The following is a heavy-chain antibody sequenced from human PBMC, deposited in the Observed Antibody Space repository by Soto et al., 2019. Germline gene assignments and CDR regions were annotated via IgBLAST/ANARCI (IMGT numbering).Heavy chain of an antibody. CDR1: GFSLITRGVG. D-gene: IGHD3-10*01. V-gene: IGHV2-5*02. CDR3: AHIIPESSTVSGLDAFDT. Sequence: SGPTLVNPTQTLILTCTFSGFSLITRGVGVGWIRQPPGKALEWLALIYWGDDKRYSPSLQSRLTITKDTSKSQVVLRMTNMDPVDTGTYYCAHIIPESSTVSGLDAFDTWGQGTMVTVSS. CDR2: IYWGDDK. J-gene: IGHJ3*02.